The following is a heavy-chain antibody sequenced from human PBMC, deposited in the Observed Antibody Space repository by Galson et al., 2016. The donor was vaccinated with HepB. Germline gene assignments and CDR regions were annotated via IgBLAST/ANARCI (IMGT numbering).Heavy chain of an antibody. D-gene: IGHD6-19*01. CDR1: GYTFTSYG. Sequence: SVKVSCKAFGYTFTSYGISWVRQAPGQGLEWMGWISACNGHTNYARNLQGRVTMTTVTSTNTAYMELRRLRSDDTAVYYCARAEGSGLGYMDVWGKGTTVIVSS. CDR2: ISACNGHT. V-gene: IGHV1-18*04. CDR3: ARAEGSGLGYMDV. J-gene: IGHJ6*03.